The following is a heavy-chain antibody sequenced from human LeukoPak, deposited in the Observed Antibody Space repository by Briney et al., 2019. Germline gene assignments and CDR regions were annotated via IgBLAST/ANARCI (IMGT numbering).Heavy chain of an antibody. CDR2: IYYRGST. Sequence: SETLSLTCTVSGGSISSSSYDWGWIRQPPGKGLEWIGSIYYRGSTYYNPSLKSRVTISVDTSKNQSSLKLSSVTAADTAVYYCARQRRQSSSWYQNWFDPWGQGTLVTVSS. D-gene: IGHD6-13*01. CDR1: GGSISSSSYD. CDR3: ARQRRQSSSWYQNWFDP. J-gene: IGHJ5*02. V-gene: IGHV4-39*01.